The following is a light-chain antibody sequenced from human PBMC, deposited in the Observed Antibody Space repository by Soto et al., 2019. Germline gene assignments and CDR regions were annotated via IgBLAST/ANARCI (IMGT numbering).Light chain of an antibody. CDR2: EGS. CDR1: SSDVGSYNL. CDR3: STYAGAVA. J-gene: IGLJ2*01. V-gene: IGLV2-23*01. Sequence: QSVLTQPASVSGSPGQSITISCTGSSSDVGSYNLVSWYQHHPGKAPKLIIYEGSERPSGVSNRFSGSKSGNTASLTISGLQAEDEADYYCSTYAGAVAFGGGTQLTVL.